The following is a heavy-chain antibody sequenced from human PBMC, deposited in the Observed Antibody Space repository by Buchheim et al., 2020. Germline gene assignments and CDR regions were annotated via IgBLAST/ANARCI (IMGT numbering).Heavy chain of an antibody. D-gene: IGHD4-17*01. CDR2: ISTYNGNT. CDR3: ARGLSDYSGDEYFQH. CDR1: DSTFTNYA. V-gene: IGHV1-18*01. J-gene: IGHJ1*01. Sequence: QVQLVQSGAEVKKPGASVKVSCKASDSTFTNYAVSWVRQAPGQGLEWMGWISTYNGNTNYAQKLQGRVTMTTDTSTSTAYLELRSLRSDDTAVYYCARGLSDYSGDEYFQHWGQGTL.